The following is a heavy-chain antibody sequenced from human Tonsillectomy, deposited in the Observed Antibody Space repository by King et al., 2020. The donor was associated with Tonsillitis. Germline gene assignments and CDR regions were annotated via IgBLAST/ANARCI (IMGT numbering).Heavy chain of an antibody. V-gene: IGHV4-39*01. Sequence: QLQESGPGLVKPSETLSLTCTVSGASISDPVYHWAWIRQSPGKGLEWIGSLYYSGNTYYNPSLTSRVTISVGSSKNHFSLNLTSLTAADTAVYYCARHFAHFSDTSGYYFRHYFDYWGQGSLVTVSS. J-gene: IGHJ4*02. CDR2: LYYSGNT. D-gene: IGHD3-22*01. CDR3: ARHFAHFSDTSGYYFRHYFDY. CDR1: GASISDPVYH.